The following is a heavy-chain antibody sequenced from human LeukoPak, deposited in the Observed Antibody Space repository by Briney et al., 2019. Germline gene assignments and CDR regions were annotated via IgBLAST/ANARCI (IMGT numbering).Heavy chain of an antibody. CDR3: ARDPDSGNEWGPFDS. CDR1: GDSVSSNRAS. D-gene: IGHD1-1*01. CDR2: TYYRSKWSN. Sequence: SQTLSLTCAVSGDSVSSNRASWDWIRQSPSGGLEWLGRTYYRSKWSNDYADSVKSRITISPDPSKNEFSLQLNSVTPEDTAVYYCARDPDSGNEWGPFDSWGQGTLVTVSS. J-gene: IGHJ5*01. V-gene: IGHV6-1*01.